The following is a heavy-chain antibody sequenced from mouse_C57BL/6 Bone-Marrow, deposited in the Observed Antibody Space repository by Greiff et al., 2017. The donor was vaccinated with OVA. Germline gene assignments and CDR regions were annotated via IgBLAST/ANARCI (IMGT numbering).Heavy chain of an antibody. CDR3: TLWLLRCYYDMDY. CDR2: IDPENGDT. Sequence: EVKLMESGAELVRPGASVKLSCTASGFNIKDDYMHWVKQRPEQGLEWIGWIDPENGDTEYASKFQGKATITADTSSNTAYLQLSSLTSEDAAVYDSTLWLLRCYYDMDYWGQGTSVTVSS. CDR1: GFNIKDDY. D-gene: IGHD2-3*01. V-gene: IGHV14-4*01. J-gene: IGHJ4*01.